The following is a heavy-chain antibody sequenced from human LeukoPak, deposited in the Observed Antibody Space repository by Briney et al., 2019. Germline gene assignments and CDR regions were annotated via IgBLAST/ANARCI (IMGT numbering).Heavy chain of an antibody. CDR3: ARGIGGSASCYDS. Sequence: SQTLSLTCTVSDGSISSGDYYWSWTRQRPGKGLEWIGYIYYSGSTYYNPSLMSRVTMSADTSQNQFSLNLRSVTAADTAVYYCARGIGGSASCYDSWGQGTLVTVSS. CDR1: DGSISSGDYY. D-gene: IGHD2-2*01. V-gene: IGHV4-31*03. J-gene: IGHJ4*02. CDR2: IYYSGST.